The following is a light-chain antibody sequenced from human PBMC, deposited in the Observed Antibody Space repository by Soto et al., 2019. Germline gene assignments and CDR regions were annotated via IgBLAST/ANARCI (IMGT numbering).Light chain of an antibody. CDR2: AAS. CDR3: QHSYSSPYT. J-gene: IGKJ2*01. Sequence: DIQMTQSPSSLSASVGDRVTISCRASQSISNLLNWYQQKPGKAPKLLIYAASSLQSGVPSGFSGSGSATDFTLTITSLQPEDFATYYCQHSYSSPYTFGQGTKLEIK. V-gene: IGKV1-39*01. CDR1: QSISNL.